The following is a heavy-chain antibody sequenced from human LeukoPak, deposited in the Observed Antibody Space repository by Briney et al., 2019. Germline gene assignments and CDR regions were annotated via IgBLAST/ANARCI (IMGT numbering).Heavy chain of an antibody. Sequence: PGGSLRLSCAASGFSFSYHAMSWVRQAPGKGLEWVSAISGSGDNTYYADSVKGRFTISRDNSKNTLFLQVNSPRAEDTAVYYCAKDWAGGNPGYHFEYWGQGTLVTVSS. CDR2: ISGSGDNT. V-gene: IGHV3-23*01. D-gene: IGHD5-18*01. CDR1: GFSFSYHA. CDR3: AKDWAGGNPGYHFEY. J-gene: IGHJ4*02.